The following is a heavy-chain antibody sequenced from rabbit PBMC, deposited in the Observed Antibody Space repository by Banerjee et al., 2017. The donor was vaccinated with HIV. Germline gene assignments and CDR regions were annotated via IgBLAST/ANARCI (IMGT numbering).Heavy chain of an antibody. CDR1: GFSFSSSYY. J-gene: IGHJ4*01. D-gene: IGHD1-1*01. V-gene: IGHV1S40*01. CDR2: ISAGTSGYT. CDR3: ARDPYATTSGGDSYNL. Sequence: QSLEESGGDLVKPEGSLTLTCTASGFSFSSSYYMCWVRQAPGKGLEWIACISAGTSGYTYYANWAKGRFTISKTSSTTVTLQMTSLTAADTATYFCARDPYATTSGGDSYNLWGPGTLVTVS.